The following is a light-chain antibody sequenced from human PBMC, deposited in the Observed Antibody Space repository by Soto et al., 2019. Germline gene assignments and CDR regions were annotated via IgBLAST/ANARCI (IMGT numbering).Light chain of an antibody. CDR3: QQSYSTPWT. J-gene: IGKJ1*01. CDR2: AAS. V-gene: IGKV1-39*01. Sequence: IQMTQSPSSLSASVGDRVTITCRASQNIINYLNWYQQKPGRVPKLLIKAASSLQSGVPSRFSGSGSGTDFTLTISSLQPEDFATYYCQQSYSTPWTFGQGTKVEIK. CDR1: QNIINY.